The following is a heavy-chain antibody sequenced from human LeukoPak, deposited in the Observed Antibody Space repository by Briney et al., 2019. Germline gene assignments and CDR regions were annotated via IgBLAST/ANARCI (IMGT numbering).Heavy chain of an antibody. D-gene: IGHD3-10*01. Sequence: ASVKVSCKASGYTFTSYGISWVRQAPGQGLEWMGWISAYNGNTNYAQKLQGRVTMTEDTSTDTAYMELSSLRSEDTAVYYCATGFGSGEDFDYWGQGTLVTVSS. J-gene: IGHJ4*02. CDR2: ISAYNGNT. CDR3: ATGFGSGEDFDY. V-gene: IGHV1-18*01. CDR1: GYTFTSYG.